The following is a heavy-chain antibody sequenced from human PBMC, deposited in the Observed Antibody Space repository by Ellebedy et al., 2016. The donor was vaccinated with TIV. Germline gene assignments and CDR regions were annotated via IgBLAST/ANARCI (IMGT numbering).Heavy chain of an antibody. Sequence: GESLKISCEASGVSVSSHGMHWVRQAPGKGLQWVAVIFHDGSDKIYADSVRGRFTISRDNSKNTLDLQMDSLRAEDTAMYYCATTQMGNGYNEVYFGHWGQGTLVTVSS. CDR3: ATTQMGNGYNEVYFGH. V-gene: IGHV3-30*02. CDR1: GVSVSSHG. CDR2: IFHDGSDK. J-gene: IGHJ4*02. D-gene: IGHD5-24*01.